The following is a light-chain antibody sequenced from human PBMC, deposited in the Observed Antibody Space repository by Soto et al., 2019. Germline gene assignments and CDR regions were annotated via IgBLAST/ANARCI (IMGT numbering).Light chain of an antibody. CDR2: QAS. V-gene: IGKV1-5*01. CDR3: QQYNSYPWT. CDR1: HSISIW. J-gene: IGKJ1*01. Sequence: DIQMTQSPSTLSASVGDRVTITCRASHSISIWLAWYQQKPGKAPKLLMYQASSLESGVPSRFSGSGSVTEFTLTISSLQPDDFATYYCQQYNSYPWTFGQGTKVE.